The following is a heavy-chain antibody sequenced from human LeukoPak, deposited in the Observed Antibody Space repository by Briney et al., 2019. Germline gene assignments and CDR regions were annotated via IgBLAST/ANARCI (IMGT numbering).Heavy chain of an antibody. J-gene: IGHJ4*02. V-gene: IGHV4-39*01. CDR2: IYYSGST. CDR1: GGSISSSSYY. Sequence: SETLSLTCTVSGGSISSSSYYWGWIRQPPGKGLEWIGSIYYSGSTYYNPSLKSRVTISVDTSKNQFSLKLSSVTAADTAVYYCARRRVAYYGSGSYFGHRSFDYWGQGTLVTVSS. D-gene: IGHD3-10*01. CDR3: ARRRVAYYGSGSYFGHRSFDY.